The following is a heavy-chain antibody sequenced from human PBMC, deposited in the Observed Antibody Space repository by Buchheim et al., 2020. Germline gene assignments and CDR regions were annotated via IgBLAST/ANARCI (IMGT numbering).Heavy chain of an antibody. J-gene: IGHJ6*02. CDR3: AKEMIVVVPSVHGYYYYGMDV. Sequence: QVQPVESGGGVVQPGRSLRLSCAASGFTFSSYAMHWVRQAPGKGLEWVAVISYDGSNKYYADSVKGRFTISRDNSKNTLYLQMNSLRAEDTAVYYCAKEMIVVVPSVHGYYYYGMDVWGQGTT. CDR2: ISYDGSNK. CDR1: GFTFSSYA. D-gene: IGHD3-22*01. V-gene: IGHV3-30*04.